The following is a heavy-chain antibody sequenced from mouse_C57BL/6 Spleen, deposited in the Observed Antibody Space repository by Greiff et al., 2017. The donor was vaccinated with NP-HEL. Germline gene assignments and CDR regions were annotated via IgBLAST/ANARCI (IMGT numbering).Heavy chain of an antibody. J-gene: IGHJ2*01. CDR3: ARYDGFFDY. Sequence: VQLQQPGAELVKPGASVKLSCKASGYTFTSYWMHWVKQRPGQGLEWIGMIHPNSGSTNYNEKFKGKSTLTVDKSSSTAYMQLSSLTSEDSAVYYCARYDGFFDYWGQGTTLTVSS. V-gene: IGHV1-64*01. D-gene: IGHD2-3*01. CDR2: IHPNSGST. CDR1: GYTFTSYW.